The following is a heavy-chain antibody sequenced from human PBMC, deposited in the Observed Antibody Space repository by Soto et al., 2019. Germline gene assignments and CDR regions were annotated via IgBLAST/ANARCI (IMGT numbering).Heavy chain of an antibody. CDR2: IIPIFGTA. D-gene: IGHD3-3*01. V-gene: IGHV1-69*13. J-gene: IGHJ6*02. CDR3: ARDGVGDYYYGMDV. Sequence: ASVKVPCKASGGTFSSYAISWVRQAPGQGLEWMGGIIPIFGTANYAQKFQGRVTITADESTSTAYMELSSLRSEDTAVYYCARDGVGDYYYGMDVWGQGTTVTVSS. CDR1: GGTFSSYA.